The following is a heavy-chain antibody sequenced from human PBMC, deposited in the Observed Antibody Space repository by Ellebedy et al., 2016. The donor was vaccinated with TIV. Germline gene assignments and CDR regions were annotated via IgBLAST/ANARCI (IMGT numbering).Heavy chain of an antibody. D-gene: IGHD6-13*01. J-gene: IGHJ4*02. Sequence: GGSLRLXXAASGFTFSSYAMSWVRQAPGKGLEWVSAISGSGGSTYYADSVKGRFTISRDNSKNTLYLQMNSLRAEDTAVYYCAKYPLKQQLVPSPIDYWGQGTLVTVSS. CDR3: AKYPLKQQLVPSPIDY. CDR1: GFTFSSYA. CDR2: ISGSGGST. V-gene: IGHV3-23*01.